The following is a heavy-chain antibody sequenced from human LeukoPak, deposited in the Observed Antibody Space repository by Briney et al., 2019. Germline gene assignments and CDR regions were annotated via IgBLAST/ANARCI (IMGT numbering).Heavy chain of an antibody. CDR2: INHSGST. J-gene: IGHJ3*02. CDR3: ASLVVPAAIGSGDAFDI. Sequence: SETLSLTCAVYGGSFSGYYWSWIRQPPGKGLEWIGEINHSGSTNYNPSLKSRVTISVDTSKNQFSLKLSSVTAADTAVYYCASLVVPAAIGSGDAFDIWGQGTMVTVSS. D-gene: IGHD2-2*02. V-gene: IGHV4-34*01. CDR1: GGSFSGYY.